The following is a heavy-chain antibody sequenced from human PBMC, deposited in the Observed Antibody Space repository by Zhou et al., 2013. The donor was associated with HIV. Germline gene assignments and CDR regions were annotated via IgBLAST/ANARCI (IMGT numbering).Heavy chain of an antibody. CDR2: IIPLSGTI. D-gene: IGHD3-16*01. V-gene: IGHV1-69*01. CDR1: GGTFSRFT. CDR3: ARWEELQLGNSFDI. J-gene: IGHJ3*02. Sequence: QLVQSGAEVRRSGSSVKVSCKTLGGTFSRFTINWVRQAPGQGVEWVGGIIPLSGTINYAQKFKTRVTISADESTTTAYMEVNTLRPEDTAMYYCARWEELQLGNSFDIWGQGTMVIVSP.